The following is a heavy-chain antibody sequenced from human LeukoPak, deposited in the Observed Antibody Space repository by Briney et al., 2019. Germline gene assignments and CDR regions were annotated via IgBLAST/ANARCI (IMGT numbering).Heavy chain of an antibody. D-gene: IGHD4-17*01. Sequence: GGSLRLSCAASGFTFSRYAMSWVRQTPGKGLEWVSAISGSGGSTHYADSVKGRFTISRDNSKNTLYLQMNSLRAEDTAVYYCAKSYDYGGVPLDEDGYYFDYWGQGTLVTVSS. J-gene: IGHJ4*02. CDR1: GFTFSRYA. V-gene: IGHV3-23*01. CDR3: AKSYDYGGVPLDEDGYYFDY. CDR2: ISGSGGST.